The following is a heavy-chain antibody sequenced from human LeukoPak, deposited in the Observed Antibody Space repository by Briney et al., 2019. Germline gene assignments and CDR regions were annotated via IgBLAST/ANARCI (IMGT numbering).Heavy chain of an antibody. D-gene: IGHD5-18*01. CDR3: VRVTHSSYSYGYGHGDY. Sequence: GGSLRLSCAASGFTFSSYGMHWVRQAPGKWLEWVAVIWYDGSNKYYADSVKGRFTISRDNSKNTLYLQMNSLRAEDTAVYYCVRVTHSSYSYGYGHGDYWGQGTLVTVSS. V-gene: IGHV3-33*01. CDR2: IWYDGSNK. CDR1: GFTFSSYG. J-gene: IGHJ4*02.